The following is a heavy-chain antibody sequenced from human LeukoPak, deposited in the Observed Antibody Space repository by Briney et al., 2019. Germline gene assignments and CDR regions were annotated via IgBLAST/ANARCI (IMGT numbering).Heavy chain of an antibody. V-gene: IGHV3-73*01. Sequence: PGGSLRLSCVASGFTGSSHYMHWVRQASGKGLEWVGRIRSKANSYATAYAASVKGRFTISRDDSKNTAYLQMNSLKTEDTAVYYCTRYSYYGSGSYVYWGQGTQVTVSS. D-gene: IGHD3-10*01. J-gene: IGHJ4*02. CDR3: TRYSYYGSGSYVY. CDR2: IRSKANSYAT. CDR1: GFTGSSHY.